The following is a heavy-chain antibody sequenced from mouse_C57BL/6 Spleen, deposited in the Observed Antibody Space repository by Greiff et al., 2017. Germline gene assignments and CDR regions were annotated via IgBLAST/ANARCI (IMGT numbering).Heavy chain of an antibody. D-gene: IGHD1-1*01. Sequence: EVKLVESGGGLVQPGGSMKLSCVASGFTFSNYWMNWVRQSPEKGLEWVAQIRFKSDNYATHYAESVKGRFTISRDDSKSSIYLQMNNLRAEDTGIYYCKLLYYYGSSSDAMDYWGQGTSVTVSS. J-gene: IGHJ4*01. V-gene: IGHV6-3*01. CDR3: KLLYYYGSSSDAMDY. CDR1: GFTFSNYW. CDR2: IRFKSDNYAT.